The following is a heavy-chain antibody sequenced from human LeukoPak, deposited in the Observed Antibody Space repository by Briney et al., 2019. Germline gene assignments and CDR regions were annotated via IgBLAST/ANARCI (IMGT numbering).Heavy chain of an antibody. V-gene: IGHV3-11*04. CDR2: ISSSGSTI. CDR1: GFTFSDYY. CDR3: ARDRNGYYYGSGSPTAYYYYYMDV. D-gene: IGHD3-10*01. J-gene: IGHJ6*03. Sequence: GGSLRLSCAASGFTFSDYYMTWIRQAAEKGLEGVSHISSSGSTIYNADSVKDRFTISRDNAKNSLYLQMNSLRAEDTAVYYCARDRNGYYYGSGSPTAYYYYYMDVWGKGTTVTVSS.